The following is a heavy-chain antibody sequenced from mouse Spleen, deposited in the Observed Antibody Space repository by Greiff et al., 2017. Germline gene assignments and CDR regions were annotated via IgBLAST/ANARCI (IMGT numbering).Heavy chain of an antibody. D-gene: IGHD1-1*01. CDR3: ARDENYYGSGDY. CDR1: GYSITSGYY. Sequence: DVKLQESGPGLVKPSQSLSLTCSVPGYSITSGYYWNWIRQFPGNKLEWMGYISYDGSNNYNPSLKNRISITRDTSKNQFFLKLNSVTTEDTATYYCARDENYYGSGDYWGQGTTLTVSS. CDR2: ISYDGSN. V-gene: IGHV3-6*01. J-gene: IGHJ2*01.